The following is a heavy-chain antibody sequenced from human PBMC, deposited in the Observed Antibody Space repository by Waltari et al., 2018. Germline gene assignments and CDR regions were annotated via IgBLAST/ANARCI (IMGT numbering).Heavy chain of an antibody. V-gene: IGHV1-69*05. J-gene: IGHJ6*02. CDR2: IIPIFGTA. CDR3: ASGGVIEYYYYYGMDV. D-gene: IGHD3-16*02. CDR1: GGTFSSYA. Sequence: QVQQVQSGAEVKKPGSSVKVSCKASGGTFSSYAISSVRQAPGPGLEWMGGIIPIFGTANYEQKFQGRVTITTDESTSTAYMELSSLRSEDTAVYYCASGGVIEYYYYYGMDVWGQGTTVTVSS.